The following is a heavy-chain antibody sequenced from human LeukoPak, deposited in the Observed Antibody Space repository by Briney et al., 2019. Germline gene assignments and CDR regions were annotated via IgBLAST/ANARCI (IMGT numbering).Heavy chain of an antibody. CDR3: AKCYYGSGPWSNFDY. CDR1: GFTFSSYA. V-gene: IGHV3-23*01. D-gene: IGHD3-10*01. CDR2: IRGSGTST. Sequence: GGSLRLSCAGSGFTFSSYAMSWVRQAPGKGLEWVSGIRGSGTSTYYADSVKGRFTISRDNSKNTLYLQMNSLRAEDTAVYYCAKCYYGSGPWSNFDYWGQGTLVTVSS. J-gene: IGHJ4*02.